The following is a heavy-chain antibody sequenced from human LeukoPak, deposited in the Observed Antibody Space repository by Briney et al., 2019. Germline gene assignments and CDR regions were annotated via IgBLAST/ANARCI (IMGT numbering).Heavy chain of an antibody. CDR2: IRSRADGGTA. V-gene: IGHV3-15*01. D-gene: IGHD3-3*01. Sequence: GGSLRLSCAASGFTFRDAWMTRVRQAPGKGLEWVGRIRSRADGGTAEYATAVEGRFTISRDDSTNTLYLHMSNVKTEDTAVYYCAKHIYGVVSIQQWGQGTLVTVSS. J-gene: IGHJ1*01. CDR1: GFTFRDAW. CDR3: AKHIYGVVSIQQ.